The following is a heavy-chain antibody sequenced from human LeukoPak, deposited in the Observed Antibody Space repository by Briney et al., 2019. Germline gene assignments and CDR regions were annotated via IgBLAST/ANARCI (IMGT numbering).Heavy chain of an antibody. CDR2: ISSSSPI. CDR3: ARVIRGYYDSSGYSLDY. V-gene: IGHV3-48*02. Sequence: PGGSLRLSCAASGFTFSSYSMNWVRQAPGKGLEWVSYISSSSPIYYADSVKGRFTISRDNAKNSLYLQMNSLRDEDTAVYYCARVIRGYYDSSGYSLDYWGQGTLVTFSS. D-gene: IGHD3-22*01. J-gene: IGHJ4*02. CDR1: GFTFSSYS.